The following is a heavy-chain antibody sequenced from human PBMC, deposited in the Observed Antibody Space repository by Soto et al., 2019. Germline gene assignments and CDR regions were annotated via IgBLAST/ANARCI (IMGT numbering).Heavy chain of an antibody. J-gene: IGHJ6*02. V-gene: IGHV3-66*01. CDR3: ARDSTGPAYYGSGSYKPRYYYYGMDV. Sequence: PGGSLRLSCAASGFTVSSNYMSWVRQAPGKGLEWVSVIYSGGSTYYADSVKGRFTISRDNSKNTLYLQMNSLRAEDTAVYYCARDSTGPAYYGSGSYKPRYYYYGMDVWGQGTTVTVSS. CDR2: IYSGGST. CDR1: GFTVSSNY. D-gene: IGHD3-10*01.